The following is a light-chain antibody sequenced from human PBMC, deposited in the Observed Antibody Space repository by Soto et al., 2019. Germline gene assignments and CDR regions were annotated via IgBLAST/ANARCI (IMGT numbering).Light chain of an antibody. J-gene: IGLJ2*01. CDR1: SSDVGGYNY. CDR3: ISYTSSSTVV. CDR2: DVS. V-gene: IGLV2-14*01. Sequence: QSALTQPASVSGSPGQSITISCTGTSSDVGGYNYVSWYQQHPGKAPKLMIYDVSNRPSGVSNRFSGYKSGNTASLTISGLQAEDEADYYCISYTSSSTVVVAGGTELTVL.